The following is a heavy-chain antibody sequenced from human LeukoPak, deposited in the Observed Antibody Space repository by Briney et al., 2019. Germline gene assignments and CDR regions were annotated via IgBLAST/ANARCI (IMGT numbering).Heavy chain of an antibody. Sequence: GASVKVSCKASGGTFSSYAISWVRQAPGQGLEWMGWINPNSGGTNYAQKFQGRVTMTRDTSISTAYMELSRLRSDDTAVYYCERGRGGSLDYWGQGTLVTVSS. D-gene: IGHD1-26*01. CDR3: ERGRGGSLDY. J-gene: IGHJ4*02. V-gene: IGHV1-2*02. CDR1: GGTFSSYA. CDR2: INPNSGGT.